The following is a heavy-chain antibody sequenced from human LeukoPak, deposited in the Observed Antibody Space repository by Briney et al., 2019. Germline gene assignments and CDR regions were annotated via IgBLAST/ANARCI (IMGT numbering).Heavy chain of an antibody. Sequence: GGSLRLSCVGSGFTFSNYAVTWVRQAPGKGLEWVSGISGSGSSTYYADSVKGQFTISRDNSKNAVYLQVNSLSAEDTAVYYCAKLGNGNVWGTYRDNWFDHWGQGTLVTVSS. V-gene: IGHV3-23*01. J-gene: IGHJ5*02. CDR3: AKLGNGNVWGTYRDNWFDH. D-gene: IGHD3-16*02. CDR2: ISGSGSST. CDR1: GFTFSNYA.